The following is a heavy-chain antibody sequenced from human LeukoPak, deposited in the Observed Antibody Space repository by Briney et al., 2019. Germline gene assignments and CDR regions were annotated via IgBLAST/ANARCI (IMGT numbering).Heavy chain of an antibody. Sequence: PSETLSLTCAVYGGSFSGYYWSWIRQPPGKGLEWIGEINHSGSTNYNPSLKSRVTISVDTSKNQFSLKLSSVTAADTAVYYCARGWGLITSSFDYWGQGTLVTVSS. V-gene: IGHV4-34*01. D-gene: IGHD1-14*01. CDR2: INHSGST. CDR1: GGSFSGYY. J-gene: IGHJ4*02. CDR3: ARGWGLITSSFDY.